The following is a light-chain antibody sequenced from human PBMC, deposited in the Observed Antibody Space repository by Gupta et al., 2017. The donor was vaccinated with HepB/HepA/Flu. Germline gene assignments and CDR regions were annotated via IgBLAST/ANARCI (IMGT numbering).Light chain of an antibody. V-gene: IGLV1-51*02. CDR3: GTWDSSLSAVV. J-gene: IGLJ2*01. CDR1: SSNIGNNY. Sequence: QSVLTPPPSVSAAPGQKVTISCSGSSSNIGNNYVSWYQPLPGTAPKLLIYENKKRPSGIPDRFSGSKSGTSATLGITGLQTGDEADYYCGTWDSSLSAVVFGGGTKLTVL. CDR2: ENK.